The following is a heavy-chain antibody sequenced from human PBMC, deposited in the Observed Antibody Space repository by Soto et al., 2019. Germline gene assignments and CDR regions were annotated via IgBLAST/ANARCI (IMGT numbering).Heavy chain of an antibody. CDR3: ANEEGGSYSWDY. V-gene: IGHV3-30*18. CDR2: ISYDGSNK. Sequence: QVQLVESGGGVVQPGRSLRLSCAASGFTFSSYGMHWVRQAPGKGLEWVAVISYDGSNKYYADSVKGRFTISRDNSKNTLYLQMNSLRAEDTAVYYCANEEGGSYSWDYWCQGTLVTVSS. J-gene: IGHJ4*02. D-gene: IGHD1-26*01. CDR1: GFTFSSYG.